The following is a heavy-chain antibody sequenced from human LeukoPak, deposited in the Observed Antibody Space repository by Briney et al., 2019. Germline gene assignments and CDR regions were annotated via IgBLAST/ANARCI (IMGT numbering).Heavy chain of an antibody. CDR1: GFTVSTNY. Sequence: PGGSLRLSCAASGFTVSTNYMTWVRQAPGKGLEWVSFIYSDGSTYYADSVKGRFTISRDNSKNTLYLQMSSLRAEDTAVYYCAREWRGSVDAFDIWGQGTMVAVSS. CDR2: IYSDGST. V-gene: IGHV3-53*01. CDR3: AREWRGSVDAFDI. J-gene: IGHJ3*02. D-gene: IGHD3-10*01.